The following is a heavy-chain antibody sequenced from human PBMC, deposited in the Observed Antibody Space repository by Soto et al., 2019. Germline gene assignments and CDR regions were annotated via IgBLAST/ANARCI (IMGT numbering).Heavy chain of an antibody. CDR3: AGRPVYCTNGVCFNYYYYGMDV. D-gene: IGHD2-8*01. J-gene: IGHJ6*02. Sequence: PSETLSLTCAVYGGSFSGYYWSWIRQPPGKGLEWIGEINHSGSTNYNPSLKSRVTISVDTSKNQFSLKLSSVTAADTAVYYCAGRPVYCTNGVCFNYYYYGMDVWGQGTTVTVS. CDR1: GGSFSGYY. CDR2: INHSGST. V-gene: IGHV4-34*01.